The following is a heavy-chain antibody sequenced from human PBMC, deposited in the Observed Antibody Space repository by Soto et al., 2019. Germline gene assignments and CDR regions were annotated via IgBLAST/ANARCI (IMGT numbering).Heavy chain of an antibody. CDR3: AKDRVGGTFYTPLEF. CDR2: ITYDGSNK. V-gene: IGHV3-30*18. J-gene: IGHJ4*02. CDR1: GFNFDNYG. Sequence: GSLRLSCQASGFNFDNYGMHWVRQAPGKGLEWVAVITYDGSNKYYADSVKGRFTISRDNSKNTLSLHLNTLKPEDTAVYHCAKDRVGGTFYTPLEFWGQGTLVTVSS. D-gene: IGHD1-7*01.